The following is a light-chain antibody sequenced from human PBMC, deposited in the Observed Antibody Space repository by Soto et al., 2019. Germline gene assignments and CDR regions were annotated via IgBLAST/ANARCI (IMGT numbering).Light chain of an antibody. CDR1: QSVSSSY. V-gene: IGKV3-20*01. CDR2: GAS. Sequence: EIVLTQSPGTLSLSPGERATLYCRASQSVSSSYLAWYQQKPGQAPRLLIYGASSRATGIPDRFSGSGSGTDFTLTISRLEPEDFAVYYCQQYGSSPLTFGGGT. J-gene: IGKJ4*01. CDR3: QQYGSSPLT.